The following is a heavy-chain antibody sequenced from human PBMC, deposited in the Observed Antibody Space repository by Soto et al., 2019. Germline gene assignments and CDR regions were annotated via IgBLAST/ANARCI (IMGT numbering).Heavy chain of an antibody. V-gene: IGHV3-30-3*01. CDR2: ISYDGSNK. CDR1: GFTFSSYA. CDR3: ARFNPGYYGSGSSNYGMDV. J-gene: IGHJ6*02. Sequence: QVQLVESGGGVVQPGRSLRLSCAASGFTFSSYAMHWVRQAPGKGLEWVAVISYDGSNKYYADSVKGRFTISRDNSKNTLYLQINSLRAEDTAVYYCARFNPGYYGSGSSNYGMDVWGQGTTVTVSS. D-gene: IGHD3-10*01.